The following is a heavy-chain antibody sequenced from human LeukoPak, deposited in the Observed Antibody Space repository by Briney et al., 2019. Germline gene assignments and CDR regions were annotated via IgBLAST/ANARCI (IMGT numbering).Heavy chain of an antibody. CDR2: IKQDGSEK. J-gene: IGHJ4*02. CDR1: GFTFSSYW. V-gene: IGHV3-7*03. Sequence: GGSLRLSCAASGFTFSSYWMSWVRQAPGKGLEWVANIKQDGSEKYYVDSVKGRFTISRDNAKNSLYLQMNSPRAEDAAVYYCARDPHYYGSGSSDYWGQGTLVTVSS. D-gene: IGHD3-10*01. CDR3: ARDPHYYGSGSSDY.